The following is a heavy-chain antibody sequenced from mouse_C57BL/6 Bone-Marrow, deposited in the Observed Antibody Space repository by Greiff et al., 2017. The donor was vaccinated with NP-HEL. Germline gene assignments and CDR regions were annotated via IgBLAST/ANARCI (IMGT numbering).Heavy chain of an antibody. CDR3: PEAGYYAMDY. V-gene: IGHV6-3*01. CDR2: IRLKSDNYAT. Sequence: EVKLVESGGGLVQPGGSMKLSCVASGFTFSNYWMNWVRQSPEKGLEWVAQIRLKSDNYATHYAESGKGRFTISRDDSKRSVYVQMNNLRAEDTGIYYCPEAGYYAMDYWGQGTSVTVSS. J-gene: IGHJ4*01. CDR1: GFTFSNYW.